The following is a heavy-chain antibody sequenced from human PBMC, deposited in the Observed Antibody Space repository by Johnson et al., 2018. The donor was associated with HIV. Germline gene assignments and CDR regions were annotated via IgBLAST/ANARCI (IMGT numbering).Heavy chain of an antibody. Sequence: MQLVESGGGLVQPGGSLRLSCVVSGFPFSSFWMHWVRQPPGKGLEWVANINQDGSEKYYVDSARGRFTISRENAKNSLYLQMNSLRAGDTAVYYCARGDYGGNLDAFDIWGQGTMVTVSS. J-gene: IGHJ3*02. CDR2: INQDGSEK. V-gene: IGHV3-7*01. CDR1: GFPFSSFW. D-gene: IGHD4-23*01. CDR3: ARGDYGGNLDAFDI.